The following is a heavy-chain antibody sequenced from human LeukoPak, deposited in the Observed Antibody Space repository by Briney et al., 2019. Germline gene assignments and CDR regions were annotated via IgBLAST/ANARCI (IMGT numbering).Heavy chain of an antibody. CDR2: ISGSSDTT. D-gene: IGHD3-22*01. J-gene: IGHJ4*02. V-gene: IGHV3-23*01. CDR1: GFTFDDYT. Sequence: GGSLRPSWAASGFTFDDYTMHWVRQAPGKGLEWVSAISGSSDTTYYADSVKGRFTISRDNSKNTLYLQMNSLRAEDTAVYYCAKDPDSYDSSGYYYSHYFDHWGQGTLVTVSS. CDR3: AKDPDSYDSSGYYYSHYFDH.